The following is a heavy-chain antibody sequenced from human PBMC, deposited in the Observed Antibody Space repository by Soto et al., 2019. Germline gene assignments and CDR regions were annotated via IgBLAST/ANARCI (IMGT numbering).Heavy chain of an antibody. J-gene: IGHJ6*02. CDR1: GGSISSYY. V-gene: IGHV4-59*08. CDR3: ARQGFGPLHGLVDV. Sequence: PSETLSLTCTVSGGSISSYYWSWFRQSPGKRMEWIGYVHHSWGSSYNPSLQSRVAISLGTSKSQFSLKVTSVTATDTAVYYCARQGFGPLHGLVDVWGQGTTVTVSS. D-gene: IGHD3-10*01. CDR2: VHHSWGS.